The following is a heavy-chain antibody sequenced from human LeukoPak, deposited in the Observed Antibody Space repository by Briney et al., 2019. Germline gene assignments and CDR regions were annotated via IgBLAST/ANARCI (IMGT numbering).Heavy chain of an antibody. Sequence: ASVKVSCKASGYTFTSYAMNWVRQAPGQGLECMGWINTNTGNPTYAQGFTGRFVFPLDTSVSPAYLQISSLKAEDTAVYYCARALRRYSSSWYGRGLDYWGQGTLVTVSS. CDR1: GYTFTSYA. J-gene: IGHJ4*02. CDR3: ARALRRYSSSWYGRGLDY. CDR2: INTNTGNP. V-gene: IGHV7-4-1*02. D-gene: IGHD6-13*01.